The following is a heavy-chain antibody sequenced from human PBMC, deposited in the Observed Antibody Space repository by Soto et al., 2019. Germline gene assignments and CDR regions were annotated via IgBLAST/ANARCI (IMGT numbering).Heavy chain of an antibody. CDR2: ISYDGSNK. D-gene: IGHD3-22*01. CDR3: AKELDYYDSSGYYYEIFSTPFDY. V-gene: IGHV3-30*18. J-gene: IGHJ4*02. Sequence: GGSLRLSCAASGFTFSSYGMHWVRQAPGKGLEWVAVISYDGSNKYYADSVKGRFTISRDNSKNTLYLQMNSLRAEDTAVYYCAKELDYYDSSGYYYEIFSTPFDYWGQGTLVTVSS. CDR1: GFTFSSYG.